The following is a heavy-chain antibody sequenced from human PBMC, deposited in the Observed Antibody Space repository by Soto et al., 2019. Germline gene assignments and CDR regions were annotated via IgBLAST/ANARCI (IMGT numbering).Heavy chain of an antibody. CDR3: ARKGDCTSGICYVGWFAP. CDR1: GGSMRNDDW. J-gene: IGHJ5*02. V-gene: IGHV4-4*02. Sequence: QVRLQESGPGLVEPSGTLSLTCGVSGGSMRNDDWWSWVRQTPGKGLEWIGEISHYGNTNYNPSLKSRVTMSLNTSKNQFSLKVRSLTAADTAMYYWARKGDCTSGICYVGWFAPWGQGTLVSFSS. CDR2: ISHYGNT. D-gene: IGHD2-2*01.